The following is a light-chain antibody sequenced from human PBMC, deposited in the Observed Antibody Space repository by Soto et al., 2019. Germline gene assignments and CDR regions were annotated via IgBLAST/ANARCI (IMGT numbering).Light chain of an antibody. CDR2: GAS. V-gene: IGKV3-20*01. Sequence: EIVLTQSPGTLSLSPGERATLSCRASQSVSSRYLAWYQQKPGQAHRLLIYGASSRATGIPDRFSGSGSGTDFYRTISRREPEDVAVYYCQQYGSSPRYTFGQGTKLEIK. J-gene: IGKJ2*01. CDR3: QQYGSSPRYT. CDR1: QSVSSRY.